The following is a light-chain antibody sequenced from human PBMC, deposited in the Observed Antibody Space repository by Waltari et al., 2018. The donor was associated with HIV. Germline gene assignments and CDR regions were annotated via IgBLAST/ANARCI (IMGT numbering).Light chain of an antibody. Sequence: SYVLTQPPSVSVAPGQTARITGGGHNIGSKSVHWYQQKPGQAPVLVVYDESDRPSGIPERFSGSNSGNTATLTISRVEAGDEADYYCQVWDSSSDPVVFGGGTKLTVL. V-gene: IGLV3-21*02. J-gene: IGLJ2*01. CDR1: NIGSKS. CDR2: DES. CDR3: QVWDSSSDPVV.